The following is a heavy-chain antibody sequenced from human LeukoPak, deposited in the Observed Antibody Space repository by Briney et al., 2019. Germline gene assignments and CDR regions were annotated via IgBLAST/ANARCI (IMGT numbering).Heavy chain of an antibody. J-gene: IGHJ5*02. CDR3: ARESTYNYAYALDL. Sequence: PGGSLRHSCAASGFNFGSYWMSWVRQAPGKGLEWVANMKQDGSEIYYVDTVKGRFTISRDNAKNSLYLRINSLRAEDTAVYYCARESTYNYAYALDLWGQGILVTVSS. V-gene: IGHV3-7*01. CDR1: GFNFGSYW. CDR2: MKQDGSEI. D-gene: IGHD5-18*01.